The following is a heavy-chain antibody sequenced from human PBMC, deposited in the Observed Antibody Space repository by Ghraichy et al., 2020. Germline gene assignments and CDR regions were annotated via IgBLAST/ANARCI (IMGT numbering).Heavy chain of an antibody. CDR3: ARAASAGITIFGFRYYYYMDV. V-gene: IGHV1-8*02. CDR1: GYTFTSYD. Sequence: ASVKVSCKASGYTFTSYDINWVRQATGQGLEWMGWMNPNSGNTGYAQKFQGRVTMTRNTSISTAYMELSSLRSEDTAVYYCARAASAGITIFGFRYYYYMDVWGKGTTVTVSS. CDR2: MNPNSGNT. J-gene: IGHJ6*03. D-gene: IGHD3-3*01.